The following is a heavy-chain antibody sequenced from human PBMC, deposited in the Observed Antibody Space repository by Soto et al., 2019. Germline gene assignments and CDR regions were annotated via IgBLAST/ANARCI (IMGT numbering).Heavy chain of an antibody. CDR1: GFTVSSNY. V-gene: IGHV3-53*01. CDR3: ARDRTEYYYGMDV. J-gene: IGHJ6*02. Sequence: PXGSLRLSCAASGFTVSSNYMGWVRQAPGKGLDWVSVIYSGGSTYYADSVKGRFTISRDNSKNTLYLQMNSLRAEDTAVYYCARDRTEYYYGMDVWGQGTTVTVSS. CDR2: IYSGGST.